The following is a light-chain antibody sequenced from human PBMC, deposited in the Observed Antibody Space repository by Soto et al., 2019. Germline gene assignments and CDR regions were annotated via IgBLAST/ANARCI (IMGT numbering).Light chain of an antibody. CDR1: QGISNY. CDR3: QKYNSAPLT. J-gene: IGKJ4*01. CDR2: GAS. V-gene: IGKV1-27*01. Sequence: DIQMTQSPSSLPASVGDRVTITCRASQGISNYLAWYQQKPGKVPKLLIYGASTLRSGVASRFSGSGSGTDFTLTISSRQPEDVATEYCQKYNSAPLTFGGGTKVEIK.